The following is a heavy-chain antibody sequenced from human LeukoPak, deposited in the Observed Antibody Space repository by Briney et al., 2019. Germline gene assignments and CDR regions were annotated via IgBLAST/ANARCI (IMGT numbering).Heavy chain of an antibody. CDR1: GGSFSSYY. V-gene: IGHV4-4*07. Sequence: SETLSLTCTVSGGSFSSYYWSGIRQPAGKGLEWIGRIYTSGSTNYNPSLKSRVTMSVDTSKNQFSLKLSSVTAADTAVYYCARDPDYYDSSGHDYCGQGTLVTVSS. J-gene: IGHJ4*02. CDR3: ARDPDYYDSSGHDY. D-gene: IGHD3-22*01. CDR2: IYTSGST.